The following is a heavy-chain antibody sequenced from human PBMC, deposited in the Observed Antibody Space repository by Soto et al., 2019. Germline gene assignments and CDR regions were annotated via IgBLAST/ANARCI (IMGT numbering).Heavy chain of an antibody. CDR3: VRENQRVPGH. D-gene: IGHD3-10*01. Sequence: ASVKVSCKASGYTFASYALHWVRQAPGQGLEWMGWIDPAKGNTEYSQKFQDRLTITSDRSANTADMELSALRSDDTAVYYCVRENQRVPGHWGQGTLVTVSS. CDR1: GYTFASYA. J-gene: IGHJ1*01. V-gene: IGHV1-3*01. CDR2: IDPAKGNT.